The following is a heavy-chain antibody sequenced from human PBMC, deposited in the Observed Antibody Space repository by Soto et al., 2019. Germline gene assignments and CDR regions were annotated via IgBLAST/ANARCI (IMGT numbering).Heavy chain of an antibody. CDR2: ISAYNGNT. CDR3: ARDIAVAGRDWFDP. D-gene: IGHD6-19*01. CDR1: GHTFTSYG. V-gene: IGHV1-18*01. J-gene: IGHJ5*02. Sequence: ASVKVSCKASGHTFTSYGISWVRQAPGQGLEWMGWISAYNGNTNYAQKLQGRVTMTTDTSTSTAYMELRSLRSDDTAVYYCARDIAVAGRDWFDPWGQGTLVTVSS.